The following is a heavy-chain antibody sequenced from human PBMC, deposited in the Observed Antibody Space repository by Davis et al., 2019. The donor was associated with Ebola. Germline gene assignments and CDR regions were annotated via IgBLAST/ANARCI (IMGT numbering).Heavy chain of an antibody. J-gene: IGHJ5*02. V-gene: IGHV4-34*01. Sequence: MPSETLSLTCAVYGGSFSGYYWSWIRQPPGKGLEWIGEINHSGSTNYNPSLKSRVTISVGTSKNQFSLKLTSVTAADTAVYYCATSQDCSSTSCDNWFDPWGQGTLVTVSS. D-gene: IGHD2-2*01. CDR2: INHSGST. CDR1: GGSFSGYY. CDR3: ATSQDCSSTSCDNWFDP.